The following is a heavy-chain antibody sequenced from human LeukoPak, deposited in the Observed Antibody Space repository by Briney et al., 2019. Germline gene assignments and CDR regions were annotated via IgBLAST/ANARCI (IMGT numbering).Heavy chain of an antibody. J-gene: IGHJ6*03. CDR3: ARDQVKMVRRIIIPEYYYYYMDV. V-gene: IGHV3-33*05. Sequence: GGSLRLSCAASGFTFSSYGMHWVRQAPGKGLEWVAVISYDGSNKYYADSVKGRFSISRDNAKNSLYLQMNSLRAEDTAVYYCARDQVKMVRRIIIPEYYYYYMDVWGKGTTVTISS. CDR1: GFTFSSYG. CDR2: ISYDGSNK. D-gene: IGHD3-10*01.